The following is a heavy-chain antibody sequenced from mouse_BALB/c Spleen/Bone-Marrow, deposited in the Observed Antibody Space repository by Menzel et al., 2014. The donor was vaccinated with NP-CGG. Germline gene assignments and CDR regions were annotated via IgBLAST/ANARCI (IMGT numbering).Heavy chain of an antibody. D-gene: IGHD1-1*01. CDR2: INPDSKTK. V-gene: IGHV4-1*02. CDR3: ARMGYYGWLAY. Sequence: EVQLVESGGGLVRPGGFLKLSCAASGFDFRTYWMSWVRQAPGKGLEWIGEINPDSKTKNYAPSLKDKFIISRDNAKNTLYLQMSKVRSEDTALYYCARMGYYGWLAYWGQGTLVTVSA. CDR1: GFDFRTYW. J-gene: IGHJ3*01.